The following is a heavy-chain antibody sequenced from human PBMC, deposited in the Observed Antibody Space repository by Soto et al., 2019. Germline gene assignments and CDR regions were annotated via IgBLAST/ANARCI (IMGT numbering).Heavy chain of an antibody. V-gene: IGHV3-21*01. CDR1: GFTFSSYS. CDR2: ISSSSSYI. CDR3: ARGNARSGYNEFDY. J-gene: IGHJ4*02. D-gene: IGHD3-22*01. Sequence: GGSLRLSCAASGFTFSSYSLHWVRQAPGKGLEWVSSISSSSSYIYYADSVKGRFTISRDNAKNSLYLQMNSLRAEDTAVYYCARGNARSGYNEFDYWGQGTLVTVSS.